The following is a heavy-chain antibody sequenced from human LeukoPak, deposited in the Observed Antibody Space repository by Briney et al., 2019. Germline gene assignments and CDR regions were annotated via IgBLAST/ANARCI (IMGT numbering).Heavy chain of an antibody. J-gene: IGHJ4*02. D-gene: IGHD3-10*01. Sequence: GGSLRLSCAASGFIFSNYDMSWVRQAPGKGLEWVSAITGTGGSTYYADSVKGRFTISRDNSKNTLSLQMDSLRVEDTALYYCAKRGSYFGGFDYWGQGTLLTVPS. V-gene: IGHV3-23*01. CDR3: AKRGSYFGGFDY. CDR1: GFIFSNYD. CDR2: ITGTGGST.